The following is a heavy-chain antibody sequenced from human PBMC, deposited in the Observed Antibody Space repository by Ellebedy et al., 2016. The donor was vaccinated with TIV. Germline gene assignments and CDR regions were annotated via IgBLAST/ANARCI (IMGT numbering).Heavy chain of an antibody. CDR2: IIPILGIA. CDR1: GDTFSSYA. J-gene: IGHJ6*02. CDR3: AREFSALWFGESLSGMDV. V-gene: IGHV1-69*04. D-gene: IGHD3-10*01. Sequence: ASVKVSCKASGDTFSSYAISWVRQAPGQGLEWMGRIIPILGIANYAQKFQGRVTITADKSTSTAYMELSSLRSEDTAVYYCAREFSALWFGESLSGMDVWGQGTTVTVSS.